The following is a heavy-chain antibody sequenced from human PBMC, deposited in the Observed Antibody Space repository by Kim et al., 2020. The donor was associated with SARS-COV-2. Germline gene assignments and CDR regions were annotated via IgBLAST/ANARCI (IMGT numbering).Heavy chain of an antibody. Sequence: YSQKFKGRLTITRDTSACTAYMELSSLRSEDTAVYYCARPAPENGAFDIWGQGTMVTVSS. CDR3: ARPAPENGAFDI. D-gene: IGHD2-8*01. V-gene: IGHV1-3*01. J-gene: IGHJ3*02.